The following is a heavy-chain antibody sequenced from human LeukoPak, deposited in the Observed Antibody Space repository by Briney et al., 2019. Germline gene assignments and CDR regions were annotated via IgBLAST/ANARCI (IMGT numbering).Heavy chain of an antibody. CDR1: GFTFSRYE. CDR3: ARDPRGPDY. V-gene: IGHV3-48*03. J-gene: IGHJ4*02. CDR2: ISPSGSTM. Sequence: PGGSLRLSCAVSGFTFSRYEMSWVRQAPGKGLEWISFISPSGSTMYYVDSVKGRFIISRDNAKDSLYLQMNSLRVEDTAVYYRARDPRGPDYWGQGTLVTVSS.